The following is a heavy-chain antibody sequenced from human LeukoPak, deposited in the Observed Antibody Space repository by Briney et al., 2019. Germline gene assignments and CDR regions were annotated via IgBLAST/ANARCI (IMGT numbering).Heavy chain of an antibody. CDR3: ARDSGWNPFDY. J-gene: IGHJ4*02. CDR1: GFTFSGYI. D-gene: IGHD6-19*01. V-gene: IGHV3-21*01. Sequence: TGGSLRLSCATSGFTFSGYIMNWVRQAPGKGLEWVSSIINTRFIYYADSVKGRFTISRDNAKNSLYLQMNSLRAEDTAVYYCARDSGWNPFDYWGQGTLVTVSS. CDR2: IINTRFI.